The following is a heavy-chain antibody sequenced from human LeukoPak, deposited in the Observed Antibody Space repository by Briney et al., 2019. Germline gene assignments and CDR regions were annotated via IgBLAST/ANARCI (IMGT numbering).Heavy chain of an antibody. CDR1: GFTFSSYA. D-gene: IGHD3-22*01. CDR3: AKEDLYYYDSSGYYPSSFGY. V-gene: IGHV3-23*01. Sequence: QPGGSLRLSCAASGFTFSSYAMSWVRQAPGKGLEWVSAISGSSGSTYYADSVKGRFTISRDNSKNTLYLQMNSLRAEDTAVYYCAKEDLYYYDSSGYYPSSFGYWGQGTLVTVSS. J-gene: IGHJ4*02. CDR2: ISGSSGST.